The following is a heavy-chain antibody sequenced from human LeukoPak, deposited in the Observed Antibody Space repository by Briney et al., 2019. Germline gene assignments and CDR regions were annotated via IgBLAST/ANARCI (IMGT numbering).Heavy chain of an antibody. CDR2: IYSGGST. V-gene: IGHV3-66*01. D-gene: IGHD6-19*01. CDR1: GFTVSSNY. Sequence: PGGSLRLSCAASGFTVSSNYMSWVRQAPGKGLEWVSVIYSGGSTYYADSVKGRFTISRDNSKNTLYLQMNSLRAEDTAVYYCARDRFTSSGLFPTTYYYYGMVVWGQGTTVTVSS. CDR3: ARDRFTSSGLFPTTYYYYGMVV. J-gene: IGHJ6*02.